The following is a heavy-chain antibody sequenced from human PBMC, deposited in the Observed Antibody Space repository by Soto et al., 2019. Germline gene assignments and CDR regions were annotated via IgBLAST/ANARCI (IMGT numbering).Heavy chain of an antibody. CDR3: ATRIGNIGWYWLDT. D-gene: IGHD6-19*01. CDR1: GFTFSSSA. Sequence: SVKVSCKASGFTFSSSAVQWVRQARGQGLEWIGWIVLGNGNTNYAQKFQERVTITRDMSTSTAYMEVRSLTFEDTAVYYCATRIGNIGWYWLDTWGRG. CDR2: IVLGNGNT. J-gene: IGHJ5*02. V-gene: IGHV1-58*01.